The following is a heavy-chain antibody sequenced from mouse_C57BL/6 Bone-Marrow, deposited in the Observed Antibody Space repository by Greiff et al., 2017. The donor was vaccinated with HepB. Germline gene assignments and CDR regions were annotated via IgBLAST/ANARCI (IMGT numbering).Heavy chain of an antibody. CDR2: IYPGDGVT. J-gene: IGHJ2*01. V-gene: IGHV1-82*01. CDR3: ARYGWAYFDY. CDR1: GYAFSSSW. D-gene: IGHD1-1*02. Sequence: QVQLQQSGPELVKPGASVKISCKASGYAFSSSWMNWVKQRPGKGLEWIGRIYPGDGVTNYNGKFKGKATLTADKSSSTAYMQLSSLTSEDSAVYFCARYGWAYFDYWGQGTTLTVSS.